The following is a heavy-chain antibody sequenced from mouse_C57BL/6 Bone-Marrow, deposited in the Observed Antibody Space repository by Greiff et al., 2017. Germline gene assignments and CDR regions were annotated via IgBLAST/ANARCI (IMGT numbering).Heavy chain of an antibody. CDR1: GYSFTGYY. CDR2: FYPYNGVS. CDR3: ARDDGYSLYWYFDV. V-gene: IGHV1-31*01. J-gene: IGHJ1*03. Sequence: EVQLQQSGPELVKPGASVKISCKASGYSFTGYYMHWVKQSHGNFLDWFGYFYPYNGVSSYNQKFKGKATLTVDKSSSTAYMELRSLTSEDSAVYYCARDDGYSLYWYFDVWGTGTTVTGSS. D-gene: IGHD2-3*01.